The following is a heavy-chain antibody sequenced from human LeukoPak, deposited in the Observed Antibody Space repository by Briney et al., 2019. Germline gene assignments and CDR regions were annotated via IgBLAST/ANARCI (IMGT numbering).Heavy chain of an antibody. CDR3: ARDCSSTTCYTRSFDP. D-gene: IGHD2-2*02. V-gene: IGHV4-38-2*02. Sequence: SETLSLACTVSGHSISSGYYWGWIRQPPGKELEWIGSIYHSGSTYYNPSLKSRVTISGDTSKNQFSLNLSSVTATDTAVYYCARDCSSTTCYTRSFDPWGQGTLVTVSS. CDR2: IYHSGST. CDR1: GHSISSGYY. J-gene: IGHJ5*02.